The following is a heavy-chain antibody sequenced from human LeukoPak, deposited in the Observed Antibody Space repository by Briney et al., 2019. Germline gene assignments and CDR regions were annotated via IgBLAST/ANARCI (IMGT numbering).Heavy chain of an antibody. J-gene: IGHJ4*02. D-gene: IGHD2-15*01. CDR2: ISGSGGST. CDR3: AKSHTVQWRYICFDY. CDR1: GFTLSSYA. Sequence: GGSLRLSCAASGFTLSSYAMSWVRQAPGKGLEWVSAISGSGGSTYYADSVKGRFTISRDNSKNTLYLQMNSLRAEDTAVYYCAKSHTVQWRYICFDYWGQGTLVTVSS. V-gene: IGHV3-23*01.